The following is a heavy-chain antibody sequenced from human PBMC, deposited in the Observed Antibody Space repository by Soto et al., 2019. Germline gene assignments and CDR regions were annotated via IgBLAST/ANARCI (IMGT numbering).Heavy chain of an antibody. J-gene: IGHJ5*02. D-gene: IGHD1-1*01. CDR1: GGSISGFY. CDR2: IYATGTT. V-gene: IGHV4-4*07. Sequence: XETLCLTCTFSGGSISGFYWSWIRKSAGKGLEWIGRIYATGTTDYNPSLKSRVMMSVDTSKKQFSLKLRSVTAADTAVYYCVRDGKKTLRDWFDPWGQGISVTVSS. CDR3: VRDGKKTLRDWFDP.